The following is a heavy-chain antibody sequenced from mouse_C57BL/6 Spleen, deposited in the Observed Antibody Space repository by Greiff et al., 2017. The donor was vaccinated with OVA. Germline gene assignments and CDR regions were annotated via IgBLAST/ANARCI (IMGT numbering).Heavy chain of an antibody. D-gene: IGHD1-1*01. CDR2: INPNNGGT. Sequence: EVQLQQSGPELVKPGASVKISCKASGYTFTDYYMSWVKQSHGKSLEWIGDINPNNGGTSYNQKFKGKATLTVDKSSSTAYMELRSLTSEDSAVYYCARSITTVVATDYAMDYWGQGTSVTVSS. CDR3: ARSITTVVATDYAMDY. V-gene: IGHV1-26*01. J-gene: IGHJ4*01. CDR1: GYTFTDYY.